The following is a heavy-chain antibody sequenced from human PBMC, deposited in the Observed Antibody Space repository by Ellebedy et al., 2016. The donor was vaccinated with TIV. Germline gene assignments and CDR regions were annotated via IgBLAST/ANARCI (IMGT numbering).Heavy chain of an antibody. CDR2: MNTNSGNT. CDR1: GYTFTSYD. D-gene: IGHD3-22*01. CDR3: ASFYDGSGYSI. J-gene: IGHJ4*02. V-gene: IGHV1-8*03. Sequence: AASVKVSCKASGYTFTSYDINWVRQATGQGLEWMGWMNTNSGNTGSAQNFQGRVTITRNTSISTAYMELSSLRSEDAAVYYCASFYDGSGYSIWGQGTLVTVSS.